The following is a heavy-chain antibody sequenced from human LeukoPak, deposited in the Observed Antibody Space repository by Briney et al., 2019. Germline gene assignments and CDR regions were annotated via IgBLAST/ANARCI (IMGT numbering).Heavy chain of an antibody. CDR1: GYTFTSYG. CDR3: ARRRPGDYGDYVGSWFDP. Sequence: ASVKVSCKASGYTFTSYGISWVRQAPGQGLEWMGWISAYNGNTNYAQKLQGRVTMTTDTSTSTAYMELRSLRSDDTAVYYCARRRPGDYGDYVGSWFDPWGQGTLVTVSS. CDR2: ISAYNGNT. V-gene: IGHV1-18*01. J-gene: IGHJ5*02. D-gene: IGHD4-17*01.